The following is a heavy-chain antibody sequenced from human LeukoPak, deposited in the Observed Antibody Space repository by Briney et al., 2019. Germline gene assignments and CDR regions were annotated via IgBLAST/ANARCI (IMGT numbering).Heavy chain of an antibody. CDR3: ARVGSTDSPHAFDI. Sequence: GGSLRLSCAASGFTFSTYSMNWVRQAPGKGLVWVSGINSDGTMTRYAESVKGRFTISRDNAKNTLYLQMNSLRAEDTAVYYCARVGSTDSPHAFDIWGQGTTVSVSS. V-gene: IGHV3-74*01. J-gene: IGHJ3*02. D-gene: IGHD3-22*01. CDR1: GFTFSTYS. CDR2: INSDGTMT.